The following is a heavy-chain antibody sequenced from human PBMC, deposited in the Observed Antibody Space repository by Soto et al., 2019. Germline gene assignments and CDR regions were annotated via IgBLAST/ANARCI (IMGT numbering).Heavy chain of an antibody. J-gene: IGHJ6*02. CDR1: GFTFSGSA. Sequence: GGSLRLSCAASGFTFSGSAMHWVRQASGKGLEWVGRIRSKANSYATAYAASVKGRFTISRDDSKNTAYLQMNSLKTEDTAVYYCTRHVGMIGGPFVYYYYGMDVWGQGTTVTVSS. V-gene: IGHV3-73*01. CDR2: IRSKANSYAT. D-gene: IGHD3-22*01. CDR3: TRHVGMIGGPFVYYYYGMDV.